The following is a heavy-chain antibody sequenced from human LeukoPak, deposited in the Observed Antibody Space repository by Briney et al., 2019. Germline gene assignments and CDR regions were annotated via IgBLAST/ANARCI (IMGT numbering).Heavy chain of an antibody. CDR3: AREAPVAAGSDAFDI. Sequence: RRASVKVSCKASGYTFTSYGISWVRQAPGQGLEWMGWISPYNSNTKYAQKLQGRVTMTTDTSTNTAYMEVRSLRSDDTAVYYCAREAPVAAGSDAFDIWGQGTMVTVSS. D-gene: IGHD6-19*01. V-gene: IGHV1-18*01. CDR1: GYTFTSYG. J-gene: IGHJ3*02. CDR2: ISPYNSNT.